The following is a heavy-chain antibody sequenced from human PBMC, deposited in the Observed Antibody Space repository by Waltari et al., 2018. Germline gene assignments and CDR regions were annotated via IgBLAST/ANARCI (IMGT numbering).Heavy chain of an antibody. J-gene: IGHJ5*02. Sequence: QLQLQEPGPGLVKPSETLSLTCTVSGGSISSSSYYWGWIRQPPGKGLEWIGSIYYSGSTYYNPSLKSRVTISVDTSKNQFSLKLSSVTAADTAVYYCARREGIAAAGTGWFDPWGQGTLVTVSS. D-gene: IGHD6-13*01. CDR3: ARREGIAAAGTGWFDP. V-gene: IGHV4-39*07. CDR1: GGSISSSSYY. CDR2: IYYSGST.